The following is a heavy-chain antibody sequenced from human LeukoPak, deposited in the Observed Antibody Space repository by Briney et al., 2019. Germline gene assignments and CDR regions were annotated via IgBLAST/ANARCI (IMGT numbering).Heavy chain of an antibody. CDR2: IKQDGFEK. Sequence: PGGPLRLSCAASGFTFSNFWMSWVRQAPGKGLEWVANIKQDGFEKYYVDSVRGRFTISRDNAKNSLSLQMNSLRAEDTAVYYCARDGCTSTTCSTLGGFSSWGQGTLVTVSS. D-gene: IGHD2-2*01. CDR1: GFTFSNFW. CDR3: ARDGCTSTTCSTLGGFSS. V-gene: IGHV3-7*01. J-gene: IGHJ5*02.